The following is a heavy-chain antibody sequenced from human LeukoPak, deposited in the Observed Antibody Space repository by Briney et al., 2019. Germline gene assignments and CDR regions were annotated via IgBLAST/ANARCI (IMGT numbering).Heavy chain of an antibody. J-gene: IGHJ4*02. D-gene: IGHD1-7*01. CDR2: MNPNSGNT. Sequence: GASVTVSCKASGYTFTIYDINWVRQATGQGLEWMGWMNPNSGNTGYAQKFQGRVTMTRNTSISTAYMELSSLRSEDTAVYYCARGKYNWNYGFRREYYSDYWGQGTLVTVSS. CDR1: GYTFTIYD. V-gene: IGHV1-8*01. CDR3: ARGKYNWNYGFRREYYSDY.